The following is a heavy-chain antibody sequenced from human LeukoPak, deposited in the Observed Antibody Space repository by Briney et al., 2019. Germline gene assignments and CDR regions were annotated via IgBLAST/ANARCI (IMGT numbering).Heavy chain of an antibody. CDR2: INPNSGGT. Sequence: ASVKVSCKASGYTFTGYYMHWVRQAPGQGPEWMGWINPNSGGTNYAQKFQGRVTMTRDTSISTAYMELSRLRSDDTAVYYCARDRGWELLVGYFDYWGQGTLVTVSS. CDR3: ARDRGWELLVGYFDY. V-gene: IGHV1-2*02. CDR1: GYTFTGYY. D-gene: IGHD1-26*01. J-gene: IGHJ4*02.